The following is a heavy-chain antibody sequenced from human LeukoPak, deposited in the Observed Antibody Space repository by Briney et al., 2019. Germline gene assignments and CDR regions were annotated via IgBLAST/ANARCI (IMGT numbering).Heavy chain of an antibody. J-gene: IGHJ6*02. CDR3: ARVGAVADNYYYYGMDV. V-gene: IGHV1-8*01. Sequence: GASVKVSCKASGYTFTSYDINWVRQATGQGLEWMGWMNPNSGNTGYAQKFQGRVTMTRNTSISTAYMELSSLRSEGTAVYYCARVGAVADNYYYYGMDVWGQGTTVTVSS. CDR1: GYTFTSYD. D-gene: IGHD6-19*01. CDR2: MNPNSGNT.